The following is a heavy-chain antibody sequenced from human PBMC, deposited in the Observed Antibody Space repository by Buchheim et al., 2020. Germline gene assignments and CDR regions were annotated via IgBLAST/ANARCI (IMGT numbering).Heavy chain of an antibody. Sequence: QVQLVESGGGVVQPGRSLRLSCAASGFTFSSYGMHWVRQAPGKGLEWVAVISYDGSNKYYADSVKGRFTISRDNSTNTLYLQMNSLRAEDTAVYYCAREGTTGTTLQYYYYGMDVWGQGTT. J-gene: IGHJ6*02. CDR3: AREGTTGTTLQYYYYGMDV. V-gene: IGHV3-30*03. CDR1: GFTFSSYG. CDR2: ISYDGSNK. D-gene: IGHD1-1*01.